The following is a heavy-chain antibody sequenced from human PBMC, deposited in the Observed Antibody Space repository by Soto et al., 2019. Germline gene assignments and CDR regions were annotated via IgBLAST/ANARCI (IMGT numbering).Heavy chain of an antibody. CDR3: ARQEAVPGTPFDS. J-gene: IGHJ4*02. Sequence: QERLQESGPGLVKPSETLSLTCSVSGGSINGYYWNWIRQPPGKGLEWLGNVYFSGSTHYNPSLEARLTISVDTSKKQISLKLRSVTAADTAVYYCARQEAVPGTPFDSWGQGTLVSGSS. CDR2: VYFSGST. D-gene: IGHD6-19*01. V-gene: IGHV4-59*01. CDR1: GGSINGYY.